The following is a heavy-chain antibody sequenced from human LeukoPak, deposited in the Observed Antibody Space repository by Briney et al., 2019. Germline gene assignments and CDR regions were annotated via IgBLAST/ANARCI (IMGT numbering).Heavy chain of an antibody. CDR1: GFTFRSYG. J-gene: IGHJ4*02. D-gene: IGHD1-14*01. CDR3: VKDNPLDY. Sequence: GGSLRLSCAASGFTFRSYGMHWVRQAPGKGLEWVTFIRYDGNNKLYADSVKGRFTISRDNSKNTLYLHINSLRAEDTAVYYCVKDNPLDYWGQGTLVTVSS. V-gene: IGHV3-30*02. CDR2: IRYDGNNK.